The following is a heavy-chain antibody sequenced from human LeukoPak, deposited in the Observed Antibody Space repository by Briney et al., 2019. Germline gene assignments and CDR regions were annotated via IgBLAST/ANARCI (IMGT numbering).Heavy chain of an antibody. J-gene: IGHJ4*02. V-gene: IGHV4-34*01. CDR3: AREAMYSYGNNFDY. CDR2: INHSGST. Sequence: HPSETLSLTCAVYGGSFSGYYWSWIRQPPGKGLEWIGEINHSGSTNYNPSLKSRVTISVDTSKNQFSLKLSSVTAADTAVYHCAREAMYSYGNNFDYWGQGTLVTVSS. D-gene: IGHD5-18*01. CDR1: GGSFSGYY.